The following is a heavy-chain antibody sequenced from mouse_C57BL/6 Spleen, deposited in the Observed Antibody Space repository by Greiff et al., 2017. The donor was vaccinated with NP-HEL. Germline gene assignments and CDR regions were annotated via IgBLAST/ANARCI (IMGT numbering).Heavy chain of an antibody. D-gene: IGHD2-4*01. J-gene: IGHJ4*01. CDR1: GYTFTDYY. V-gene: IGHV1-77*01. CDR2: IGPGSGST. CDR3: ARSGYYDSEAYYAMDY. Sequence: VQLQQSGAELVKPGASVKISCKASGYTFTDYYINWVKQRPGQGLEWIGKIGPGSGSTYYNEKFKGKATLTADKSSSTAYMQLSSLTSEDSAVYFCARSGYYDSEAYYAMDYWGQGTSVTVSS.